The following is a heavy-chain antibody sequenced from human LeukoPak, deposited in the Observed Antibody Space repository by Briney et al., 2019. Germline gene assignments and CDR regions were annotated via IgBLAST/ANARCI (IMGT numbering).Heavy chain of an antibody. CDR2: ISGSDDST. Sequence: TGGSLRLSCAASRFTFSNYAMSWVRQAPGKGLEWVSSISGSDDSTYYADSVKGRFPISRDTSKNTLYLQMNSLGAEDTAVYYCAKHLYSVYFYAMDVWGQGTTVTVSS. CDR3: AKHLYSVYFYAMDV. CDR1: RFTFSNYA. V-gene: IGHV3-23*01. D-gene: IGHD2-8*01. J-gene: IGHJ6*02.